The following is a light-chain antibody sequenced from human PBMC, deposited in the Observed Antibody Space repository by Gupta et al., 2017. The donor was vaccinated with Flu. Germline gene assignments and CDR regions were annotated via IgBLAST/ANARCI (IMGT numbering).Light chain of an antibody. CDR3: NSRDSSGNHLL. J-gene: IGLJ1*01. V-gene: IGLV3-19*01. CDR2: GKN. CDR1: SLRSYY. Sequence: SSELTQDPAVSVALGQTVRITCQGDSLRSYYASWYQQKPGQAPVLVIYGKNNRPSGIPDRFSGSNSGNTASLTITGAQAEDEADYYCNSRDSSGNHLLFGTGTKVTVL.